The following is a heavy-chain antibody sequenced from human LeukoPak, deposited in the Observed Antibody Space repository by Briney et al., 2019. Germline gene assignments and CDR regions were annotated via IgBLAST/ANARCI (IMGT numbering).Heavy chain of an antibody. CDR2: INPNSGGT. D-gene: IGHD2-2*01. Sequence: ASVTVSCKASGYTFTGYYMHWVRQAPGQGLEWMGWINPNSGGTNYAQKFQGRVTMTRDTSISTAYMELSRLRSDDTAVYYCARANDCSSNSCYEADFDYSGQGTLVTVFS. J-gene: IGHJ4*02. V-gene: IGHV1-2*02. CDR3: ARANDCSSNSCYEADFDY. CDR1: GYTFTGYY.